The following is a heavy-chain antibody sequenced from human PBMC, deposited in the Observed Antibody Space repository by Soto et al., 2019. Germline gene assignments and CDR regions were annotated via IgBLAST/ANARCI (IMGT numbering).Heavy chain of an antibody. J-gene: IGHJ3*01. D-gene: IGHD7-27*01. CDR3: AKGGADWG. V-gene: IGHV3-30*18. CDR2: ISYDGSNK. CDR1: GFTFSSYG. Sequence: HPGGSLRLSCAASGFTFSSYGMHWVRQAPGKGLEWVAVISYDGSNKYYADSVKGRFTISRDNSKNTLYLQMNSLRAEDTAVYYCAKGGADWGWGQGTMVTVSS.